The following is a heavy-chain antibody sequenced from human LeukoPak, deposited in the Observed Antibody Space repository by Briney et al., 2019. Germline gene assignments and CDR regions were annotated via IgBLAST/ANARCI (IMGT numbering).Heavy chain of an antibody. CDR3: ARLGIAASGDAY. CDR2: INPNSAGT. CDR1: GYTFTGYY. D-gene: IGHD6-13*01. V-gene: IGHV1-2*02. Sequence: GASVKVSCKASGYTFTGYYMHWVRLAPGQGLEWMGWINPNSAGTNYAQRFQGRVTMTRASSISTAYMELSRLTSDDTAVYYCARLGIAASGDAYWGQGTLVTVSS. J-gene: IGHJ4*02.